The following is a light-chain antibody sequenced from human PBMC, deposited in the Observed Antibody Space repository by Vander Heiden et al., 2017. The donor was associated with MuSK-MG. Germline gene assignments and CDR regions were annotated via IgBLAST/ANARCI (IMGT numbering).Light chain of an antibody. J-gene: IGKJ2*01. CDR2: GAS. Sequence: VMTQSPATLSVPPGERATLSCRASQSVSSNLAWYQQKPGQAPRLLIYGASTRATGIPARFSGSGSGTEFTLTISSLQSEDFAVYYCQQYNNWPLYTFGQGTKLEIK. CDR3: QQYNNWPLYT. CDR1: QSVSSN. V-gene: IGKV3-15*01.